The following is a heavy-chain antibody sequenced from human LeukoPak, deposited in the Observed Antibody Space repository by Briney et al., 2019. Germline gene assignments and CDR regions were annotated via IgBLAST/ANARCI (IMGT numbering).Heavy chain of an antibody. CDR1: GGSICSYN. Sequence: SETLSLTCTVSGGSICSYNWSWMRQPPGEGLEWIGYIYYSGSTNYNPSLKSRVTISADTSKNHFSLKLSSVTAANTAVYYCARGVYGDYFDYWGQGTLVTVSS. J-gene: IGHJ4*02. D-gene: IGHD4-17*01. V-gene: IGHV4-59*01. CDR3: ARGVYGDYFDY. CDR2: IYYSGST.